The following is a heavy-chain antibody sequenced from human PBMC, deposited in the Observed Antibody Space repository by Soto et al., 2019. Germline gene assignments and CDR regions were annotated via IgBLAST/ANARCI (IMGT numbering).Heavy chain of an antibody. CDR1: GYTLTSYY. CDR2: INPSGGST. Sequence: GASVKVSCKASGYTLTSYYMHWVRQAPGQGLERMGIINPSGGSTSYAQKLQGRVTITADESTSTAYMELSSLRSEDTAVYYCARDLSRSAVEINSRDGYKTLRYYFDYWGQGTLVTVSS. V-gene: IGHV1-46*01. J-gene: IGHJ4*02. D-gene: IGHD5-12*01. CDR3: ARDLSRSAVEINSRDGYKTLRYYFDY.